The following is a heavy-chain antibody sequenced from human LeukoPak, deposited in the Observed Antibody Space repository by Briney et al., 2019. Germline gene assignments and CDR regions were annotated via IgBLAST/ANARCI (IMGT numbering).Heavy chain of an antibody. V-gene: IGHV3-23*01. J-gene: IGHJ4*02. D-gene: IGHD3-9*01. CDR1: GFTLGSYA. CDR2: ISGSGGST. Sequence: GGSLTLSCAASGFTLGSYAMSWVRQAPGKGLEWVSAISGSGGSTYYADTVKGRFTISRDNSKNTLYLQMTSLRAEYTAVYYCAKDGDVTLTGCFDYWGQGTLVTVSS. CDR3: AKDGDVTLTGCFDY.